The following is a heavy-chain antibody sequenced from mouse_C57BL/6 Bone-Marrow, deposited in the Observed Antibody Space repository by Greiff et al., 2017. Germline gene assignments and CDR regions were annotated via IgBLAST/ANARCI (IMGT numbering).Heavy chain of an antibody. J-gene: IGHJ2*01. CDR3: TRGPDA. V-gene: IGHV1-55*01. Sequence: QVQLQQPGAELVKPGASVKMSCKASGYTFTSYWITWVQQTPGQGLEWIGDIYPGSGSTNYNEKFKSKATLTVDTSSSTAYMQLSSLTSEGSSVYSCTRGPDAWGQGTTRTVSS. CDR1: GYTFTSYW. CDR2: IYPGSGST.